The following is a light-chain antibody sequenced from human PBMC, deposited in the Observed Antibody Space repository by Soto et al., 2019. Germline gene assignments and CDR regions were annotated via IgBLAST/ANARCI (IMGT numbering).Light chain of an antibody. J-gene: IGKJ1*01. CDR1: QSVTSSY. CDR3: HQYGSAPWT. Sequence: EIVLTQSPGTLSLSPGERATLTCRASQSVTSSYLAWYQQKLGQAPRRLIYGASSRATGIPDRLSGSGSGRDFTLTISRREPEDFAVYYCHQYGSAPWTFGQGTKVEIK. CDR2: GAS. V-gene: IGKV3-20*01.